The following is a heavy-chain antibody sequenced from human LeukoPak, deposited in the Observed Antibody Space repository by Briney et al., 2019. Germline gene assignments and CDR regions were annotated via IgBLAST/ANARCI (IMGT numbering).Heavy chain of an antibody. D-gene: IGHD3-16*01. V-gene: IGHV4-61*01. CDR2: IYYSGST. J-gene: IGHJ3*02. CDR1: GGSISSSSYY. Sequence: SETLSLTCTVSGGSISSSSYYWGWIRQPPGKGLEWIGYIYYSGSTNYNPSLKSRVTISVDTSKNQFSLKLSSVTAADTAVYYCARDSPLGDDAFDIWGQGTMVTVSS. CDR3: ARDSPLGDDAFDI.